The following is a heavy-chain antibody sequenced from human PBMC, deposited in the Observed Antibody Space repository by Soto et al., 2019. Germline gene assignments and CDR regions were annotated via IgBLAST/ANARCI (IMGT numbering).Heavy chain of an antibody. Sequence: EVQLLESGGGLVQPGGSLRLSCAASGFTFSTYAMSWVRQAPGKGLEWVSSISPSGSNTYYGDSVKGRFTISRDNSRNTLFLQLNSLRAEDTAVYYCAKNYYFDYWGRGTLVTVSS. V-gene: IGHV3-23*01. J-gene: IGHJ4*02. CDR2: ISPSGSNT. CDR3: AKNYYFDY. CDR1: GFTFSTYA.